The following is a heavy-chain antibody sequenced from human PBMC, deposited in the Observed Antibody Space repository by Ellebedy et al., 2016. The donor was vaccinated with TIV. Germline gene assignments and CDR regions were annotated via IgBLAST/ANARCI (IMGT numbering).Heavy chain of an antibody. CDR3: ASGEVVLSAAAGACFDY. Sequence: SETLSLTCTVSGGSISNYYWSWIRQPPGKGLEWIGSIYYSGSTYYNPSLKSRVTISVDTSKNQFSLKLSSVTAADTAVYYCASGEVVLSAAAGACFDYWGQGTLVTVSS. V-gene: IGHV4-39*01. J-gene: IGHJ4*02. CDR1: GGSISNYY. CDR2: IYYSGST. D-gene: IGHD6-13*01.